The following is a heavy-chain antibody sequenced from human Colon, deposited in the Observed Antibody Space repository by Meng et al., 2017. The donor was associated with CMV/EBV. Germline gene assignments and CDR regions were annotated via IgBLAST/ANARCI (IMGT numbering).Heavy chain of an antibody. V-gene: IGHV3-21*01. J-gene: IGHJ6*03. Sequence: GESLKISCAASGFTFSRFSMNWLRQAPGKGLEWVSWISSSSSSIYYPDSVRGRFTISRDDAKNSLYLHMNSLRDEDTAVYYCARDPAHVLEVVSPAYYHDMGIWGQGTTVTVSS. CDR2: ISSSSSSI. D-gene: IGHD2-2*01. CDR1: GFTFSRFS. CDR3: ARDPAHVLEVVSPAYYHDMGI.